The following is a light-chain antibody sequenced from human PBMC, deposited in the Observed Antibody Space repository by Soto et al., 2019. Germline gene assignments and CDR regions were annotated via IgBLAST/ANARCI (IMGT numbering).Light chain of an antibody. CDR2: AAS. V-gene: IGKV1-12*01. J-gene: IGKJ2*01. CDR3: QQANSFPYA. CDR1: QDIGSW. Sequence: DIPMTQSPSSVSASIGERVTITCRASQDIGSWLAWYQQKPGKAPKYLIYAASSLQSGVTSRFSGSGSGTDFTLTINSLQPEDFATYYCQQANSFPYAFGQGTKLEIK.